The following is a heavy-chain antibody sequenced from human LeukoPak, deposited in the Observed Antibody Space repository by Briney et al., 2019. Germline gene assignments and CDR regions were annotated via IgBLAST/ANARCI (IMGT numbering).Heavy chain of an antibody. V-gene: IGHV3-30*03. CDR3: ATGGPTVKGNYFDY. Sequence: GGSLRLSCAASGFTFSSYGMHWVRQAPGKGLEWVAVISYDGSNKYYADSVKGRFTISRDNSKNTLYLQMNSLRAEDTAVYYCATGGPTVKGNYFDYWGQGTLVTVSS. CDR1: GFTFSSYG. D-gene: IGHD4-17*01. CDR2: ISYDGSNK. J-gene: IGHJ4*02.